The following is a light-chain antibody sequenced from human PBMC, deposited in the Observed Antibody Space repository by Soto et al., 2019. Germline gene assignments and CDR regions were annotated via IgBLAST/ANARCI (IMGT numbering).Light chain of an antibody. Sequence: DIQLTQSPSFLSASIRDRVTITCRASQGINNYLAWYQQKPGKAPKLLIYAASTLQNGVPSRFSGTGSGTEFTLTITSLQPEDFATYYCQQLSNYPRTFGQGTKLEIK. CDR2: AAS. CDR1: QGINNY. V-gene: IGKV1-9*01. CDR3: QQLSNYPRT. J-gene: IGKJ2*01.